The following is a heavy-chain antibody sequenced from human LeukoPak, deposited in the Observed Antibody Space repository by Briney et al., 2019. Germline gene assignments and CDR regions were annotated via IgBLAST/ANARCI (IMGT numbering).Heavy chain of an antibody. Sequence: PSETLSLTCTVSGRAVTTNSYYWAWLRQTPGEGLEWIGRVSYSGATYYNRSLKSRITMSVDSSKNQFSLRLTSMTAADTAVYYCARRLSRYCSSTSCYAKYYFDYWGQGTLVTVSS. CDR1: GRAVTTNSYY. CDR2: VSYSGAT. J-gene: IGHJ4*02. V-gene: IGHV4-39*07. D-gene: IGHD2-2*01. CDR3: ARRLSRYCSSTSCYAKYYFDY.